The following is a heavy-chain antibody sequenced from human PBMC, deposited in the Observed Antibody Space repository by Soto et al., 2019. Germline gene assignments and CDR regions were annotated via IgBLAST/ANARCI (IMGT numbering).Heavy chain of an antibody. V-gene: IGHV4-4*07. D-gene: IGHD3-22*01. CDR1: GGSISSYY. Sequence: SETLSLTCTVSGGSISSYYWSWIRQPAGKGLEWIGRIYTSGSTTYNPSLKTRVTMSVDTSKNQFSLKLNSVTAADTAVFYCARVYDSRGYYWGDAFDIWGQGTMVTVSS. CDR3: ARVYDSRGYYWGDAFDI. CDR2: IYTSGST. J-gene: IGHJ3*02.